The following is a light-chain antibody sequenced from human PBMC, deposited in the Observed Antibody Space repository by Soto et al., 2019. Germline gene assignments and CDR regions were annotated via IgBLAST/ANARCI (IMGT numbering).Light chain of an antibody. Sequence: DIQMTQSPSTLSAAAGDRVTITCRASQSISSWLVWYQQKPGKAPNLLIYDASSLESGVPSRFSGSGSGTEFTLTISSLQPEDFATYYCLQYSTYTWTFGQGTKVDI. CDR2: DAS. V-gene: IGKV1-5*01. CDR1: QSISSW. CDR3: LQYSTYTWT. J-gene: IGKJ1*01.